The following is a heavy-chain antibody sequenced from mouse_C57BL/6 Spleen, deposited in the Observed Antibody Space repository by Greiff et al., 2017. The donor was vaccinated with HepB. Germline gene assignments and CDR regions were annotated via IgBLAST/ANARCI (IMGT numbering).Heavy chain of an antibody. D-gene: IGHD2-5*01. Sequence: VRLVESGAELVKPGASVKISCKASGYAFSSYWMNWVKQRPGKGLEWIGQIYPGDGDTNYNGKFKGKATLTADKSSSTAYMQLSSLYSEDSAVSFFARSGYSNSPWFAYWGQGTLVTVSA. CDR2: IYPGDGDT. CDR1: GYAFSSYW. CDR3: ARSGYSNSPWFAY. J-gene: IGHJ3*01. V-gene: IGHV1-80*01.